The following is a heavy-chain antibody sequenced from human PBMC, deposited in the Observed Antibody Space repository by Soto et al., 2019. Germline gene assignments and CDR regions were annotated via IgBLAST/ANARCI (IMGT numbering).Heavy chain of an antibody. D-gene: IGHD5-12*01. CDR2: INPSGGST. J-gene: IGHJ4*02. V-gene: IGHV3-23*01. CDR3: VKEWTPRRAFDF. Sequence: PVGSLRFSCAASGFMFRSYAMSWVRQAPGKGLEWVSGINPSGGSTFYADSVKGRFTISRDNSKNTLYLQMNSLRVEDTAKYYCVKEWTPRRAFDFWGQGTPVTVSS. CDR1: GFMFRSYA.